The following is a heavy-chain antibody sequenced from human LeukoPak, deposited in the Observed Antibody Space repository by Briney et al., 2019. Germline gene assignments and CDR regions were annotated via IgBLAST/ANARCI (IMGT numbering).Heavy chain of an antibody. CDR3: ARDPIPYDVYLHFDY. V-gene: IGHV1-69*13. J-gene: IGHJ4*02. CDR1: GGTFSSYA. CDR2: IIPIFGTA. D-gene: IGHD3-22*01. Sequence: GASVKVSCKASGGTFSSYAISWVRQAPGQGLEWMGGIIPIFGTANYAQKFQGRVTITADESTSTAYMELSSLRSDDTAVYYCARDPIPYDVYLHFDYWGQGTLVTVSS.